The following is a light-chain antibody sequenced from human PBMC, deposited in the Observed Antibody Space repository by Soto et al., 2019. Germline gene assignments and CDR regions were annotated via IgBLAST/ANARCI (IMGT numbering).Light chain of an antibody. CDR2: AVS. CDR3: QQYHIYSGT. V-gene: IGKV1D-16*01. Sequence: DIQMTQSPSSVSASVGDRVTITCRASQSINNWLAWYQQKPGKAPELLIYAVSYLQSGVPARFSGSGSGTDFTLTINSLQPDDFATYYCQQYHIYSGTFGQGTKVDI. J-gene: IGKJ1*01. CDR1: QSINNW.